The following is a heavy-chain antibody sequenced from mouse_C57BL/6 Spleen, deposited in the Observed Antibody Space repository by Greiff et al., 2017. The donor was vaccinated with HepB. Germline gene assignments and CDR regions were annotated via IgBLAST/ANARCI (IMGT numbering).Heavy chain of an antibody. V-gene: IGHV1-72*01. CDR3: ATEGITTVVAGDY. CDR1: GYTFTSYW. CDR2: IDPNSGGT. D-gene: IGHD1-1*01. J-gene: IGHJ2*01. Sequence: VQLQQSGAELVKPGASVKLSCKASGYTFTSYWMHWVKQRPGRGLEWIGRIDPNSGGTKYNEKFKSKATLTVDKPSSTAYMQLSSLTSEDSAVYYCATEGITTVVAGDYWGQGTTLTVSS.